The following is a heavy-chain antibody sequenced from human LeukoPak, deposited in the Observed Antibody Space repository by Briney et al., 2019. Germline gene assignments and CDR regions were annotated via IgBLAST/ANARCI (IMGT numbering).Heavy chain of an antibody. V-gene: IGHV1-58*02. Sequence: SVKVSCKAPGFTFTSSAMQWVRQARGQRLEWIGWIVVGSGNTNYAQKFQERVTITRDMSTSTAYMELSSLRSEDTAVYYCAATPTFTYYYDSSGYYDYWGQGTLVTVSS. J-gene: IGHJ4*02. CDR1: GFTFTSSA. D-gene: IGHD3-22*01. CDR2: IVVGSGNT. CDR3: AATPTFTYYYDSSGYYDY.